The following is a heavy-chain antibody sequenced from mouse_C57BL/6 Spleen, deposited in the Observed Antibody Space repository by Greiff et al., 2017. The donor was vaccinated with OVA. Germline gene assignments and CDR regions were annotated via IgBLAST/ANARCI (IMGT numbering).Heavy chain of an antibody. D-gene: IGHD1-1*01. J-gene: IGHJ4*01. CDR1: GFTFSSYA. CDR3: TRVYYGSGGAMDY. Sequence: EVHLVESGEGLVKPGGSLKLSCAASGFTFSSYAMSWVRQTPEKRLEWVAYISSGGDYIYYADTVKGRFTISRDNARNTLYLQMSSLKSEDTAMYYCTRVYYGSGGAMDYWGQGTSVTVSS. V-gene: IGHV5-9-1*02. CDR2: ISSGGDYI.